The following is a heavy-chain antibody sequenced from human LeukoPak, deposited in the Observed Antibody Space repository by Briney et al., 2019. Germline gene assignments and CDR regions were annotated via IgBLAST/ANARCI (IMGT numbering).Heavy chain of an antibody. J-gene: IGHJ3*02. CDR1: GFTVSSNY. D-gene: IGHD1-1*01. Sequence: GGSLRLSCAASGFTVSSNYMTWVRQAPGKGLEWVSVIHSDGSTYYADSVKGRFTISRDNSKNTLYLQMNSLRAEYTAVYYCARDRTYGAFDIWGQGTMVTVSS. CDR3: ARDRTYGAFDI. V-gene: IGHV3-53*01. CDR2: IHSDGST.